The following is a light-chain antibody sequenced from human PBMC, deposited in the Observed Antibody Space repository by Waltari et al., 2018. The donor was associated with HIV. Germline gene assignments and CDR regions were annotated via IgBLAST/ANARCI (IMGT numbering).Light chain of an antibody. CDR3: VGWDSRLRGYV. CDR1: SSNIENDN. V-gene: IGLV1-47*01. Sequence: QSVLTQPPSASGAPGPRVTISCSGSSSNIENDNVYWYQQFPGAAPKLLIYKDTQRPSGVPDRFTGSKSGTSASLAIGGLRSYDEADYYCVGWDSRLRGYVFGAGTKVTVL. CDR2: KDT. J-gene: IGLJ1*01.